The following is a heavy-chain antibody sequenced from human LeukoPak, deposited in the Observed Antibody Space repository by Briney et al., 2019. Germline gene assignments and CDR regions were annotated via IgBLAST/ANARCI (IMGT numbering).Heavy chain of an antibody. V-gene: IGHV3-23*01. Sequence: GGSLRLSCAASGFTFSSYAMSWVRQAPGKGLEWVSAISGSGGSTYYADSVKGRFTISRDNSKNTLYLQMNSLRAEDTAVYYCAFLSRRGYSGLDWGQGTLVTVSS. CDR1: GFTFSSYA. D-gene: IGHD5-12*01. CDR2: ISGSGGST. J-gene: IGHJ4*02. CDR3: AFLSRRGYSGLD.